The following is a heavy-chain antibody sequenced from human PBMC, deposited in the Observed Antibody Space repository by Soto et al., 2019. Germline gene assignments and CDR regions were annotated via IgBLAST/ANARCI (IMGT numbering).Heavy chain of an antibody. J-gene: IGHJ3*02. CDR2: IGTAGDT. CDR1: GFTVSSHY. V-gene: IGHV3-13*01. CDR3: ARGDSSSWYDAFDI. Sequence: GGSLRLSCAASGFTVSSHYMSWVRQATGKGLEWVSAIGTAGDTYYPGSVKGRFTISRENAKNSLYLQMNSLRAEDTAVYYCARGDSSSWYDAFDIWGQGTMVTVSS. D-gene: IGHD6-13*01.